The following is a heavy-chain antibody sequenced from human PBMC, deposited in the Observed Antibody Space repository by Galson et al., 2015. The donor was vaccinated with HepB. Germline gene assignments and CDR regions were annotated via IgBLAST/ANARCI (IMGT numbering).Heavy chain of an antibody. CDR1: GFTFSSYV. CDR3: AKERITMVRGATSYYFDY. V-gene: IGHV3-23*01. Sequence: SLSLCCAASGFTFSSYVISLVRQAPGKGLEWVSTISGSGGSTYYAGSVKGRLTISRDNSQNTLYLQMNSLRAEDTAVYYCAKERITMVRGATSYYFDYWGQGTLVTVSS. CDR2: ISGSGGST. D-gene: IGHD3-10*01. J-gene: IGHJ4*02.